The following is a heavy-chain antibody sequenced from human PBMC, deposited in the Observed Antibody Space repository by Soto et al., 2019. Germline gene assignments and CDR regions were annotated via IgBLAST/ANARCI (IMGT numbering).Heavy chain of an antibody. Sequence: GGSLRLSCVASGFILSNYGMHWVRQAPGKGLEWVALIWYDGTTKYSADSVKGRFSISRDNSKSTLYLQVNSLRAEDTAVYYCAKDRVQLWFPFHYWGQGTLVTVSS. CDR1: GFILSNYG. D-gene: IGHD5-18*01. V-gene: IGHV3-33*06. CDR3: AKDRVQLWFPFHY. CDR2: IWYDGTTK. J-gene: IGHJ4*02.